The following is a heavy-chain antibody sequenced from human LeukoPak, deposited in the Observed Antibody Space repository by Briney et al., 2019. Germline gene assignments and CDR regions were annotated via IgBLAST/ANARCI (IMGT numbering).Heavy chain of an antibody. J-gene: IGHJ4*02. V-gene: IGHV4-34*01. CDR1: GGSFSNHY. CDR2: INQSGNT. D-gene: IGHD2-21*01. CDR3: ARLPGVVDFDS. Sequence: SETLSLTCAVYGGSFSNHYWTWFRQSPGKGLEWIGEINQSGNTNYNPSLKGRVTMSVDTSKNQFSLKLTSVTAADTAVYYCARLPGVVDFDSWGQGTLVTVSS.